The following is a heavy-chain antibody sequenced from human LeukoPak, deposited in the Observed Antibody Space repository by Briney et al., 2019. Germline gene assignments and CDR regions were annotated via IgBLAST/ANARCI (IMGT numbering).Heavy chain of an antibody. CDR2: ISGSGGST. D-gene: IGHD3-22*01. CDR3: AKGSSRDSSGYYFDY. V-gene: IGHV3-23*01. CDR1: GFTFSSYA. J-gene: IGHJ4*02. Sequence: GGSLRLSCAASGFTFSSYAMSWVRQAPGKGLEWVSAISGSGGSTYYADSVKGRFTITRGNSKNTLYLQMNSLGAEDTAVYYCAKGSSRDSSGYYFDYWGQGTLVTVSS.